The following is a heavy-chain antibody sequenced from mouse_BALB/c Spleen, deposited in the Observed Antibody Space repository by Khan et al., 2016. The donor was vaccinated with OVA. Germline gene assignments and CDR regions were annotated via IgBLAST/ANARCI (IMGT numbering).Heavy chain of an antibody. CDR1: GFTFTDYY. CDR3: ARDRGKDYWYAAY. J-gene: IGHJ3*01. Sequence: EVHLVESGGGLVQPGDSLRLSCATSGFTFTDYYMSWVRPPPGKALEWLGFIRNKANGYTTEYSASVKGRFTISRDNSQSILYLQMNTLRAEDSATYYCARDRGKDYWYAAYWGQGTLVTVSA. CDR2: IRNKANGYTT. V-gene: IGHV7-3*02. D-gene: IGHD2-14*01.